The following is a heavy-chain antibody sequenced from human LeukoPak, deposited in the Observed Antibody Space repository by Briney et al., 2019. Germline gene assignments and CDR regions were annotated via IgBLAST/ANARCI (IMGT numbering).Heavy chain of an antibody. D-gene: IGHD6-13*01. CDR1: GGSFSGYY. J-gene: IGHJ3*02. Sequence: KPSETLSLTCAVYGGSFSGYYWSWIRQPPGKGLEWIGEINHSGSTNYNPSLKSRVTISVDTSKNQFSLKLSSVTAADTAVYYCARDLEGSSWASYDAFDIWGQGTMVTVSS. CDR2: INHSGST. CDR3: ARDLEGSSWASYDAFDI. V-gene: IGHV4-34*01.